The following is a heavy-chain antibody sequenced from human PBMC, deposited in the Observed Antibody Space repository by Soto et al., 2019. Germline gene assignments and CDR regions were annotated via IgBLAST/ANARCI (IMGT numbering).Heavy chain of an antibody. CDR3: ARERGYSETDY. CDR2: IYYSGST. CDR1: GGSISSGGYY. D-gene: IGHD5-18*01. J-gene: IGHJ4*02. Sequence: QVQLQESGPGLVKPSQTLSLTCTVSGGSISSGGYYWSWIRHHPGKGLEWIGYIYYSGSTYYNPSPKRRLTISVDTSNNQFSLNLRSVTAADTAVYYCARERGYSETDYWGQGTLVTVSS. V-gene: IGHV4-31*03.